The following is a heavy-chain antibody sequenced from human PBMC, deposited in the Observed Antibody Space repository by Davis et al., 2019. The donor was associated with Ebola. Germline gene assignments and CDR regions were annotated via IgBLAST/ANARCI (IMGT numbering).Heavy chain of an antibody. CDR2: IYYSGNT. D-gene: IGHD3-10*01. CDR1: GGSISSSSYY. J-gene: IGHJ6*02. CDR3: ARVKVPAGRGIWFYYYYGMDV. V-gene: IGHV4-39*07. Sequence: SETLSLTCTVSGGSISSSSYYWGWIRQPPGKGLEWIGSIYYSGNTYYNPSLKSRVTISVDTSKNQFSLKLSSVTAADTAVYYCARVKVPAGRGIWFYYYYGMDVWGQGTTVTVSS.